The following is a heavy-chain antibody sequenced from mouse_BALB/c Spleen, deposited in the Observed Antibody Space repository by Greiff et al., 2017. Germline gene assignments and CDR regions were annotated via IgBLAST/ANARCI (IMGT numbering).Heavy chain of an antibody. CDR3: ARQDYDDAGGFAY. CDR2: IDPENGNT. J-gene: IGHJ3*01. D-gene: IGHD2-4*01. Sequence: VQLQQSGAELVRPGALVKLSCKASGFNITDYYMHWVKQRPEQGLEWIGWIDPENGNTIYDPKFQGKASITADTSSNTAYLQLSSLTSEDAAVYYCARQDYDDAGGFAYWGQGTLVTVSA. CDR1: GFNITDYY. V-gene: IGHV14-1*02.